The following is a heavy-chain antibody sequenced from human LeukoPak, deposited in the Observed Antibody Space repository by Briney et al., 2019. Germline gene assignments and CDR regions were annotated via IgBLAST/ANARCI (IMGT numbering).Heavy chain of an antibody. V-gene: IGHV3-23*01. J-gene: IGHJ5*02. D-gene: IGHD3-10*01. CDR2: ISGSGGST. CDR1: GFTFSSYA. CDR3: AKDPLYYYGSGSYFWFDP. Sequence: GGSLRLSCAASGFTFSSYAMSWVRQAPGKGLEWVSAISGSGGSTYYADSVKGRFTISRDNSKNTLYLQMNSLRAEDTAVYYCAKDPLYYYGSGSYFWFDPWGQGTLVTVSS.